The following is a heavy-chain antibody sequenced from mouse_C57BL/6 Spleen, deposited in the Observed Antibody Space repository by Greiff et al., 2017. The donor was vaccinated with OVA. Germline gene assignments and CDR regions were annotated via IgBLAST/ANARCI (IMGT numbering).Heavy chain of an antibody. Sequence: QVQLQQSGPGLVQPSQSLSITCTVSGFSLTSYGVHWVRQSPGKGLEWLGVIWSGGSTDYNAAFISRLSISKDNSKSQVFCKMNSLQADDTAIYYGARKEGLYDYWYFDVWGTGTTVTVSS. CDR2: IWSGGST. CDR1: GFSLTSYG. V-gene: IGHV2-2*01. D-gene: IGHD2-3*01. CDR3: ARKEGLYDYWYFDV. J-gene: IGHJ1*03.